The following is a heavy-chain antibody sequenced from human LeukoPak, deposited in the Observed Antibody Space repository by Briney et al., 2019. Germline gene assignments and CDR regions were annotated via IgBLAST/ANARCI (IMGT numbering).Heavy chain of an antibody. Sequence: PGGSLRLSCAASGFSFNNAWMSWVRQAPGKGLEWVGHIKRKSDGGTTDYGAPVQGRFTISRDDSKNTLYIQMNNLEVEDTAVYFCTTEGSIYGNHALDTWGQGTMVTVSS. D-gene: IGHD3-10*01. CDR1: GFSFNNAW. J-gene: IGHJ3*02. V-gene: IGHV3-15*01. CDR3: TTEGSIYGNHALDT. CDR2: IKRKSDGGTT.